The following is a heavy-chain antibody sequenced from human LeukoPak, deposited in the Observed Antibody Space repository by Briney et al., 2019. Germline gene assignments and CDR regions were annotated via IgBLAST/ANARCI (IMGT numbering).Heavy chain of an antibody. J-gene: IGHJ6*03. CDR1: GFTFSSYG. Sequence: GGSLRLSCAASGFTFSSYGMHWVRQAPRKGLERVAFIRYDGSNKYYADSVKGRFTISRDNSKNTLYLQMNSLRAEDTAVYYCAKDGVSAFINAVRGVTEKFMDVWGKGTTVTISS. D-gene: IGHD3-10*01. CDR3: AKDGVSAFINAVRGVTEKFMDV. V-gene: IGHV3-30*02. CDR2: IRYDGSNK.